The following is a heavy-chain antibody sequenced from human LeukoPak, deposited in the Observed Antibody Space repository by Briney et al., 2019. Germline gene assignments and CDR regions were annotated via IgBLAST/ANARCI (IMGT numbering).Heavy chain of an antibody. CDR3: ASSKRFGESLKDGMDV. CDR1: GFTVSSNY. V-gene: IGHV3-53*01. J-gene: IGHJ6*02. Sequence: GGSLRLSCAASGFTVSSNYMSWVRQAPGKGLEWVSVIYSGGSTYYADSVKGRFTVSRDNSKNTLYLQMNSLRAEDTAVYYCASSKRFGESLKDGMDVWGQGTTVTVSS. CDR2: IYSGGST. D-gene: IGHD3-10*01.